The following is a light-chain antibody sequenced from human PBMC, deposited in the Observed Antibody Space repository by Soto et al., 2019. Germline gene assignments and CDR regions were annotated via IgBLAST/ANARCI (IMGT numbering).Light chain of an antibody. CDR3: EQYNKWPLT. CDR1: QSVTRK. V-gene: IGKV3-15*01. Sequence: EIVMTQSPATLSVSPGERATLSCRASQSVTRKLAWYQQKPGQAPRLLIYGASTRATGIPPSFSGSEFGTVITLTITPLQSEGFADYYCEQYNKWPLTVGGGTNVEIK. J-gene: IGKJ4*01. CDR2: GAS.